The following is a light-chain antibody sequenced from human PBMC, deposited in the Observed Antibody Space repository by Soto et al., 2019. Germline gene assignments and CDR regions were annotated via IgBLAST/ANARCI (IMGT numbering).Light chain of an antibody. CDR2: EVS. CDR1: SSDIGAYNY. J-gene: IGLJ1*01. Sequence: QSALTQPASVSGSPGQSITISCTGSSSDIGAYNYVSWFQQYPGKAPKLIISEVSNRPSGVSNRFSGSKSGTAASLTISGLQAEDEADYSCCSFAGSYTYVFGGGTKVAVL. V-gene: IGLV2-14*01. CDR3: CSFAGSYTYV.